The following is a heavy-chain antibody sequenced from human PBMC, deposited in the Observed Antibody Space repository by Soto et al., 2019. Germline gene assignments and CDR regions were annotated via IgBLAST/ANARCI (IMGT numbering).Heavy chain of an antibody. J-gene: IGHJ6*02. D-gene: IGHD3-3*01. CDR3: ARRIFGVVYYYYYGMDV. CDR1: GGTFSSYA. CDR2: IIPIFGTA. V-gene: IGHV1-69*01. Sequence: QVQLVQSGAEVKKPGSSVKVSCKASGGTFSSYAISWVRQAPGQGLEWMGGIIPIFGTANYAQKFQGRVTITADESTSTAYMELSSLRSEDTAVYYCARRIFGVVYYYYYGMDVWGQGTTFTVSS.